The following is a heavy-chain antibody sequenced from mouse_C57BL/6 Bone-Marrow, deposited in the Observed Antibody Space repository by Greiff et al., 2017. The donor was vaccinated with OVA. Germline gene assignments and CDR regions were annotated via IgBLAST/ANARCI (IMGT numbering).Heavy chain of an antibody. D-gene: IGHD2-5*01. CDR3: TSSYYSNPFAY. Sequence: VQLQQSGAELVRPGASVKLSCTASGFNIKDYYMHWVKQRPEQGLEWIGRIDPEDGDTEYAPKFQGKATMTADKSSNTAYLQLSSLTTEDTAVSYCTSSYYSNPFAYWGQGTLVTVSA. J-gene: IGHJ3*01. CDR2: IDPEDGDT. V-gene: IGHV14-1*01. CDR1: GFNIKDYY.